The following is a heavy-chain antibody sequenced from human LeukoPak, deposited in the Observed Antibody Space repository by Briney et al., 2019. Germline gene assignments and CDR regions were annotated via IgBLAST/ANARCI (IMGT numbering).Heavy chain of an antibody. D-gene: IGHD3-16*02. CDR3: TRVKAPQELSLSY. CDR2: ISAYNGNT. Sequence: ASVKVSCKASGYTFTSYGISWVRQAPGQGLEWMGWISAYNGNTNYAQKLQGRVTMTTDTSTSTTYMELRSLRSDDTAVYYWTRVKAPQELSLSYWGQGTLVTVSS. CDR1: GYTFTSYG. J-gene: IGHJ4*02. V-gene: IGHV1-18*01.